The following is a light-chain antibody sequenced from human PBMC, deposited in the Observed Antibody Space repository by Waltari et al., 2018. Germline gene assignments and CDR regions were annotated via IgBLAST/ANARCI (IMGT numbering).Light chain of an antibody. CDR3: CSYAGSSPSVV. V-gene: IGLV2-23*01. CDR2: EGS. Sequence: QSALTQPASVSGSPGQSITISCTGTSSDVGSYNLVSWYQHHPGKAPKVMIYEGSERPSGVSNRFSGSSSGNTASLTISVLQAEDEADYYCCSYAGSSPSVVFGGGTKLTVL. J-gene: IGLJ2*01. CDR1: SSDVGSYNL.